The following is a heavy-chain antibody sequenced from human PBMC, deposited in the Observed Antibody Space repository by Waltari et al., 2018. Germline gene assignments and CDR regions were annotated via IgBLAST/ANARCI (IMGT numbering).Heavy chain of an antibody. J-gene: IGHJ4*02. CDR1: GLIFSYDA. D-gene: IGHD7-27*01. CDR3: IRPFEMGID. Sequence: EVQLVESGGALVQPGGSLKLSCAASGLIFSYDAMPWVRQASGKGLEMVGRIRRRTKGDATAYAESVQGRFTISRDDSKNTAYLEMNSLKTDDTAVYYCIRPFEMGIDWGQGTLVTVSS. V-gene: IGHV3-73*01. CDR2: IRRRTKGDAT.